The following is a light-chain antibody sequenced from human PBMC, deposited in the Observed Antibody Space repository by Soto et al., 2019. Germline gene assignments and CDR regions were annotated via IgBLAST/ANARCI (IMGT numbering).Light chain of an antibody. J-gene: IGKJ1*01. Sequence: ETMLTQSPGTLSLSPGERATLSCRASQNVTSSYLAWYQQKPGQAPRLLIYGASSRATGIPDRFSGSGSGTDFTLTISRLEPDDFAVYYCHQYGDSRTFGQGTKVEIK. CDR1: QNVTSSY. CDR3: HQYGDSRT. CDR2: GAS. V-gene: IGKV3-20*01.